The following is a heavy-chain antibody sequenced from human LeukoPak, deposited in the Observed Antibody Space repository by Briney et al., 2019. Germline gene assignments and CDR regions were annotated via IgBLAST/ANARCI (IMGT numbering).Heavy chain of an antibody. CDR3: ARVGTTYFFDY. V-gene: IGHV3-7*03. Sequence: GGSLRLSCAASGLTFLTSWMGWVRQAPGRGLEWVANIKEDGSEKYYVDSVKGRFTISRDNAKNSLYLQMNSLRAEDTAIYYCARVGTTYFFDYWGQGTLVTVSS. CDR1: GLTFLTSW. D-gene: IGHD1-7*01. CDR2: IKEDGSEK. J-gene: IGHJ4*02.